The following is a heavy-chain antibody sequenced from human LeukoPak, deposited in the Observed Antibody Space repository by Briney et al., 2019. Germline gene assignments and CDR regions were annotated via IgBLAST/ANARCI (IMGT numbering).Heavy chain of an antibody. CDR2: IYHSGST. Sequence: SETLSLTCAVSGGSISSGGYSWSWIRQPPGKGLEWIGYIYHSGSTYYNPSLKSRVTISVDRSKNQFSLKLSSVTAADTAVYYCASRRWLQGAFDIWGQGTMVTVSS. CDR3: ASRRWLQGAFDI. CDR1: GGSISSGGYS. V-gene: IGHV4-30-2*01. J-gene: IGHJ3*02. D-gene: IGHD5-24*01.